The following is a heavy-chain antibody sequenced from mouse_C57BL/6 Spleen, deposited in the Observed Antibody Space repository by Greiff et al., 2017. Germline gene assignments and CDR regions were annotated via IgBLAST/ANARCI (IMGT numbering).Heavy chain of an antibody. CDR1: GYTFTDYY. J-gene: IGHJ2*01. D-gene: IGHD1-1*01. CDR2: INPNNGGT. V-gene: IGHV1-26*01. CDR3: ARRPGGITTVDYFDY. Sequence: VQLQQSGPELVKPGASVKISCKASGYTFTDYYMNWVKQSHGKSLEWIGDINPNNGGTSYNQKFKGKATLTVDKSSSTAYMELRSLTSEDSAVYYCARRPGGITTVDYFDYWGQGTTLTVSS.